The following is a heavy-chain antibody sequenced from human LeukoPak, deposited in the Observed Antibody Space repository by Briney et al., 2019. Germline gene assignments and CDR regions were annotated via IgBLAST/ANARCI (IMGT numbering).Heavy chain of an antibody. CDR1: GGSISSYY. CDR3: ARDVRRRDGYNYAEV. CDR2: ISYSGIN. J-gene: IGHJ4*02. D-gene: IGHD5-24*01. Sequence: SETLSLTCTVSGGSISSYYWSWIRQPPGKGLEWIGYISYSGINNYNPSLKSRVTISVDTSKTHFSLKLTSVTAADTAVYYCARDVRRRDGYNYAEVWGQGTQVTVSS. V-gene: IGHV4-59*01.